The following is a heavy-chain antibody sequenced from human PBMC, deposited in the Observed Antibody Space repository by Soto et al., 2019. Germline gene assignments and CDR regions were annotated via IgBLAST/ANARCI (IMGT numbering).Heavy chain of an antibody. V-gene: IGHV3-74*01. CDR1: GFTFSTFW. J-gene: IGHJ4*02. Sequence: EVQLVESGGGLVQPGGSLRLSCEASGFTFSTFWMHWVRQAPGKGLVWVSRINSDGSSTNYADSVKGRVTISRANAKNTLSLQLNSLRPEDTAVYYCARDFEYWGQGTLVTVSS. CDR3: ARDFEY. CDR2: INSDGSST.